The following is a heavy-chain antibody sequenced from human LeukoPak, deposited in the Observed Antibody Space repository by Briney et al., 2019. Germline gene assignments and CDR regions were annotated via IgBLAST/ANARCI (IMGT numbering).Heavy chain of an antibody. J-gene: IGHJ3*01. D-gene: IGHD4-23*01. CDR2: IKGDGGGA. CDR1: GSTFSSYA. Sequence: GGSLRLSCAASGSTFSSYAMHWVRQAPGKGLEWVSDIKGDGGGAHYADSVKGRFTISRDNSKNTLYLQMNSLRAEDTAIYYCAKDPNGDYVGAFDFWGQGTMVTVSS. V-gene: IGHV3-23*01. CDR3: AKDPNGDYVGAFDF.